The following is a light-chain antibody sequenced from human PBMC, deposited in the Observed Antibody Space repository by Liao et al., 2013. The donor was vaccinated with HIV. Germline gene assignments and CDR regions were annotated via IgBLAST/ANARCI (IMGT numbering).Light chain of an antibody. J-gene: IGLJ3*02. CDR1: NIGSKS. Sequence: SYELTQPPSVSVAPGKTARITCGGNNIGSKSVHWYQQKPGQAPVLVIYYDSDRPSGIPERFSGSNSGNTVTLTISRVEAGDEADYYCQVWDSRVVFGGGTKLTVL. V-gene: IGLV3-21*04. CDR2: YDS. CDR3: QVWDSRVV.